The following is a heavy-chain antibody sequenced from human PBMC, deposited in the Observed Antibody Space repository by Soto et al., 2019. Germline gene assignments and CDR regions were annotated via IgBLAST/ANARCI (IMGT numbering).Heavy chain of an antibody. CDR1: GFSFSNNA. J-gene: IGHJ4*01. Sequence: GGSLRLSCVGSGFSFSNNAMHWVRQAPGKGLEWVAFISYYSSEIFYADSVKGRFTISRDNPENTLFLHMNSPRADDTAVYYWAIARVADSSPEHLGQEMMLNASS. D-gene: IGHD3-3*01. V-gene: IGHV3-30*01. CDR2: ISYYSSEI. CDR3: AIARVADSSPEH.